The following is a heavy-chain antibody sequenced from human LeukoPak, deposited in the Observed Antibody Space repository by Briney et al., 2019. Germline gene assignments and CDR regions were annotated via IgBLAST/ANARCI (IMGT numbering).Heavy chain of an antibody. D-gene: IGHD1-26*01. CDR2: IYSGGST. J-gene: IGHJ4*02. V-gene: IGHV3-53*01. Sequence: GGSLRLSCAASGFTVSSNYMSWVRQAPGKGLEWVSVIYSGGSTYYADSVKGRFTISRDNAKNSLYLQMNSLRAEDTAVYYCARGWERGPFDYWGQGTLVTVSS. CDR1: GFTVSSNY. CDR3: ARGWERGPFDY.